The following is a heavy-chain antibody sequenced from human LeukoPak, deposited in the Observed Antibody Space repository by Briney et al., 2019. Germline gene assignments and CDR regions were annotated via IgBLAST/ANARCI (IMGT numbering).Heavy chain of an antibody. V-gene: IGHV3-7*01. D-gene: IGHD1-26*01. Sequence: GGSLRLSCAASGFTFSSYWMSWVRQAPGKGLEWVANINKDGGEKYYVDSVKGRFTISRDNAKNSLYLQMNSLRAEDTAVYYCARDYNSGSYYGYYFDYWGQGTLVTVSS. J-gene: IGHJ4*02. CDR2: INKDGGEK. CDR3: ARDYNSGSYYGYYFDY. CDR1: GFTFSSYW.